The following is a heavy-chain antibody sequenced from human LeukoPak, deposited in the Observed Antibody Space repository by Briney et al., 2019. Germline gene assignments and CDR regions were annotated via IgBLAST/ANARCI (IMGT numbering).Heavy chain of an antibody. CDR3: AKDGSGVLYYFDH. CDR1: GFTFSSYA. V-gene: IGHV3-23*01. J-gene: IGHJ4*02. D-gene: IGHD3-10*01. CDR2: ISGSGGST. Sequence: QAGGSLRLSCAASGFTFSSYAMSWVRQAPGKGLEWVSAISGSGGSTYYADSVKGRFTISRDNSKNTLYLQMNSLRAEDTAVYYCAKDGSGVLYYFDHWGQGTLVTVSS.